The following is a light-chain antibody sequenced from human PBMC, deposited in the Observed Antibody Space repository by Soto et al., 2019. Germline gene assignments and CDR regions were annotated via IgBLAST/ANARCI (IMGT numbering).Light chain of an antibody. V-gene: IGLV2-8*01. J-gene: IGLJ1*01. Sequence: QSGLTQPPSGCGSPGQTVTISCTGTSSDVGGYNYVSWYQQHPGKAPKLMIYAVSKRPSEVPDRFSGSKSANTASLTVSVLQADDEADYYCSSYAGSNNFDVFGTGTKVTVL. CDR2: AVS. CDR3: SSYAGSNNFDV. CDR1: SSDVGGYNY.